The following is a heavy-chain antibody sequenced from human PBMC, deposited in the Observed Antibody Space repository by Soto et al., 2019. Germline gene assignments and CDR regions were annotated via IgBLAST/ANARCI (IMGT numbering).Heavy chain of an antibody. CDR2: IYYSGST. CDR3: ARSGYSYGPNPLLY. J-gene: IGHJ4*02. CDR1: GGSISSGGYY. Sequence: QVQLQESGPGLVKPSQTLSLTCTVSGGSISSGGYYWSLIRQHPGKGLEWIGYIYYSGSTYYNPSLKSRVTISVDPSKNQSSLKLSSVTAADTAAYYCARSGYSYGPNPLLYWGQGTLVTVSS. V-gene: IGHV4-31*03. D-gene: IGHD5-18*01.